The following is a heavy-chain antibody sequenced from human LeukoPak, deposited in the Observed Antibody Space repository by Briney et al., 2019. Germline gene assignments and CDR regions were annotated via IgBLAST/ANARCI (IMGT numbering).Heavy chain of an antibody. V-gene: IGHV1-2*02. J-gene: IGHJ4*02. D-gene: IGHD3-22*01. Sequence: GASVKVSCKASGYTFTGYYMHWVRQAPGQGLEWMGWINPNSGGTNYAQKFQGRVTMTRDTPISTAYMELSRLRSDDTAVYYCAREGYYDSSGYYYWGQGTLVTVSS. CDR1: GYTFTGYY. CDR3: AREGYYDSSGYYY. CDR2: INPNSGGT.